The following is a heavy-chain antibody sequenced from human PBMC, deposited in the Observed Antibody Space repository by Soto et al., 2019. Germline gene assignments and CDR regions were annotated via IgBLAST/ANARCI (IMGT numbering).Heavy chain of an antibody. CDR3: TRAPWYSSGRVQDFDY. CDR2: IRSKANSYAT. D-gene: IGHD6-19*01. Sequence: PGGSLRLSCAASGFTFSGSAMHWVRQASGKGLEWVGRIRSKANSYATAYAASVKGRFTISRDDSKNTAYLQMNSLKTEDTAVYYCTRAPWYSSGRVQDFDYWGQGTLVTVS. CDR1: GFTFSGSA. V-gene: IGHV3-73*01. J-gene: IGHJ4*02.